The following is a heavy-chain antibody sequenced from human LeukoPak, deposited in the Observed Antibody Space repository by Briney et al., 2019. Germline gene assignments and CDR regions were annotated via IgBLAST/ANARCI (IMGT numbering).Heavy chain of an antibody. CDR3: ARRWDFDY. Sequence: GGSLRLSCAASGFTFSSYAMSWVRQAPGKGLEWVSAISGSGGSTYYADSVKGRFTISRHNSKNTVYLHMKSLRPEDTAVYYCARRWDFDYWGQGTLVTVPS. CDR1: GFTFSSYA. D-gene: IGHD5-24*01. J-gene: IGHJ4*02. CDR2: ISGSGGST. V-gene: IGHV3-23*01.